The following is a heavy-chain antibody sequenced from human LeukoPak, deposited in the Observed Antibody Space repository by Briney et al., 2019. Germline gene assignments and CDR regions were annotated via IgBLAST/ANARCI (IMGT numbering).Heavy chain of an antibody. CDR2: ISGSGGST. Sequence: GGSLRLSCAASGFTFSSYSMNWVRQAPGKGLEWVSAISGSGGSTYYADSVKGRFTISRDNSKSTLYLQMNSLRAEDTAVYYCAKERGIVVVVAANDYWGQGTLVTVSS. D-gene: IGHD2-15*01. V-gene: IGHV3-23*01. CDR1: GFTFSSYS. CDR3: AKERGIVVVVAANDY. J-gene: IGHJ4*02.